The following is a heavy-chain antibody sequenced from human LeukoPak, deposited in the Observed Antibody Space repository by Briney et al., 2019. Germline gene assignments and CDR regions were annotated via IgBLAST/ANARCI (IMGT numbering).Heavy chain of an antibody. J-gene: IGHJ4*02. CDR1: GGTFSSYA. D-gene: IGHD5-12*01. Sequence: ASVKVSCKASGGTFSSYAISWVRQAPGQGLEWMGRIIPIFGTANYAQKFQGRVTITTDESTSTAYMELSSLRSEDTAVYYCASTISRGYDIDYWGQGTLVTVSS. CDR3: ASTISRGYDIDY. CDR2: IIPIFGTA. V-gene: IGHV1-69*05.